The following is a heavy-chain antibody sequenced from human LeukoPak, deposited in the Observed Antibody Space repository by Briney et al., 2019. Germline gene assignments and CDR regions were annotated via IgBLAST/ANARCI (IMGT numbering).Heavy chain of an antibody. CDR3: ARGSYDSSGYPRFDP. V-gene: IGHV1-18*01. CDR2: ISAYNGNT. CDR1: GYTFTSYG. J-gene: IGHJ5*02. Sequence: ASVKASCKASGYTFTSYGISWVRQAPGQGLEWMGWISAYNGNTNYAQKLQGRVTMTTDTSTSTAYMELRSLRSDDTAVYYCARGSYDSSGYPRFDPWGQGTLVTVSS. D-gene: IGHD3-22*01.